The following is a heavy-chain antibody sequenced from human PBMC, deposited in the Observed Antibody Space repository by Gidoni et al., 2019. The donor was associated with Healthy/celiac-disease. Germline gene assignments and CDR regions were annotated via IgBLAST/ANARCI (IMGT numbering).Heavy chain of an antibody. Sequence: WVRQAPGQGLEWMGRIIPILGIANYAQKFQGRVTITADKSTSTAYMELSSLRSEDTAVYYCASPHPDDYSSSWDLGAFDIWGQGTMVTVSS. V-gene: IGHV1-69*02. CDR2: IIPILGIA. J-gene: IGHJ3*02. CDR3: ASPHPDDYSSSWDLGAFDI. D-gene: IGHD6-13*01.